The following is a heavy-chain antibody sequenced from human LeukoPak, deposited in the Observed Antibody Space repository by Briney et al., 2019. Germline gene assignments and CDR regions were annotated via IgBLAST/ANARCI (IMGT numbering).Heavy chain of an antibody. J-gene: IGHJ5*02. V-gene: IGHV3-23*01. D-gene: IGHD2-8*01. CDR1: GFLFSRCA. CDR2: ISGAGDIA. Sequence: GGSLRLSCAASGFLFSRCAMSWVRQAPGKGLEWVSSISGAGDIAHYAESVKGRFTISRDNSGNTLYVQMDSLRAEGTAVYYCAKVKSSLTLIGAWGQGTLVTVSS. CDR3: AKVKSSLTLIGA.